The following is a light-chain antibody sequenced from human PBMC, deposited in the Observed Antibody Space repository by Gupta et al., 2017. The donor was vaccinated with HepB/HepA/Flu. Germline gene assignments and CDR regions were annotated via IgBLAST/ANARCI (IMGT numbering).Light chain of an antibody. V-gene: IGLV1-40*01. J-gene: IGLJ3*02. Sequence: QSVLTQPPSVSGAPGQRVTISCIGSSPKIGAGYDVHWYQQIPGTAPKLLFYGNSNLPSGVPDRFSGSKSGTSASLAITGLQAEDEADYYCQSYDSSLSGSGVFGGGTKLTVL. CDR1: SPKIGAGYD. CDR3: QSYDSSLSGSGV. CDR2: GNS.